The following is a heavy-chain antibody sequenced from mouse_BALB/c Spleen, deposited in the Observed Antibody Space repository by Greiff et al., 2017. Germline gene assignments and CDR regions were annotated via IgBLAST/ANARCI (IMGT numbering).Heavy chain of an antibody. J-gene: IGHJ4*01. V-gene: IGHV1-7*01. CDR1: GYTFTSYW. Sequence: QVQLQQSGAELAKPGASVKMSCKASGYTFTSYWMHWVKQRPGQGLEWIGYINPSTGYTEYNQKFKDKATLTADKSSSTAYMQLSSMTSEDSAVYYCARTALYYGNYAAMDYRGQGTSGTVSS. CDR3: ARTALYYGNYAAMDY. D-gene: IGHD2-1*01. CDR2: INPSTGYT.